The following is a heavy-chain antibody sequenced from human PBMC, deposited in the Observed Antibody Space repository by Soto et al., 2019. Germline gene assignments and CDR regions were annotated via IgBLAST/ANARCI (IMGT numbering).Heavy chain of an antibody. V-gene: IGHV4-4*02. CDR2: IYHSGST. CDR3: ASSWGRHFDY. D-gene: IGHD7-27*01. CDR1: GGKISSSKW. Sequence: TGDVCGGKISSSKWWRWVRQPPGKGLEWIGEIYHSGSTNYNPSLKSRVTISVDKSKNQFSLKLSSVTAADTAVYYCASSWGRHFDYWGQGTLVTVSS. J-gene: IGHJ4*02.